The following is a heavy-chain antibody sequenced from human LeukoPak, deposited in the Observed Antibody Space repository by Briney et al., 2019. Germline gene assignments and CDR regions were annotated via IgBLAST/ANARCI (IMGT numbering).Heavy chain of an antibody. CDR2: IYYSGST. Sequence: PSETLSLTCTVSGGSISSSSYYWGWIRQPPGKGLEWIGSIYYSGSTYYSPSLKSRVTISVDTSKNQFSLKLSSVTAADTAVYYCARHRMYYYDSSGRGVADAFDIWGQGTMVTVSS. CDR3: ARHRMYYYDSSGRGVADAFDI. J-gene: IGHJ3*02. D-gene: IGHD3-22*01. CDR1: GGSISSSSYY. V-gene: IGHV4-39*01.